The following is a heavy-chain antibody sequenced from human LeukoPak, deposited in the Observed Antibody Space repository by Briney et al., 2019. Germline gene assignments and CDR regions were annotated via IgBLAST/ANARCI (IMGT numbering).Heavy chain of an antibody. V-gene: IGHV3-23*01. J-gene: IGHJ4*02. CDR3: AKRGVVIRVILVGFHKEAYYFDS. CDR2: ISGSGGST. D-gene: IGHD3-22*01. Sequence: GGSLRLSCAVSGITLSNYGMSWVRQAPGKGLEWVAGISGSGGSTDYADSVKGRFTISRDNPKNTLFLQMNSLRAEDTAVYFCAKRGVVIRVILVGFHKEAYYFDSWGQGALVTVSS. CDR1: GITLSNYG.